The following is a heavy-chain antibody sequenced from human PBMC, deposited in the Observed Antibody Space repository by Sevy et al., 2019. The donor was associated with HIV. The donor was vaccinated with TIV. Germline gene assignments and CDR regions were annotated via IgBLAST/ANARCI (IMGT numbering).Heavy chain of an antibody. V-gene: IGHV3-9*01. CDR3: AKGGGQWLADNWFDP. CDR2: ISWNSGSI. Sequence: GGSLRLSCAASGFTFDDYAMHWVRQAPGKDLEWVSGISWNSGSIDYADSVKGRFTISRDNAKNSLYLQMNSLRAEDTALYYCAKGGGQWLADNWFDPWGQGTLVTVSS. CDR1: GFTFDDYA. J-gene: IGHJ5*02. D-gene: IGHD6-19*01.